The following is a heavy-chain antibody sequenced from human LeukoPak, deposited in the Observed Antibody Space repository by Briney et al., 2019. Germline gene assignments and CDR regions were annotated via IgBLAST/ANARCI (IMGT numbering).Heavy chain of an antibody. D-gene: IGHD3-3*01. V-gene: IGHV3-23*01. CDR3: AKDLERFLEWLPMGYYYYGMDV. CDR1: GFTFSSYA. J-gene: IGHJ6*02. Sequence: PGGSLRLSCAASGFTFSSYAMSWVRQAPGKGLEWVSAISGSGGSTYYADSVKGRFTISKDNSKNTLYLQMNSLRAEDTAVYYCAKDLERFLEWLPMGYYYYGMDVWGQGTTVTVPS. CDR2: ISGSGGST.